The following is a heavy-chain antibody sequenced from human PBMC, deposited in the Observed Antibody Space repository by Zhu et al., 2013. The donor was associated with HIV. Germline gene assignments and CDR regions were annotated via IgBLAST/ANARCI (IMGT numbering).Heavy chain of an antibody. CDR3: AADLGYSSGWRFHY. V-gene: IGHV1-58*01. CDR1: GFTFTSSA. J-gene: IGHJ4*02. CDR2: IVVGSGNT. D-gene: IGHD6-19*01. Sequence: QLVQSGPEVKKPGTSVKVSCKASGFTFTSSAVQWVRQARGQRLEWIGWIVVGSGNTNYAQKFQERVTITRDMSTSTAYMELSSLRSEDTAVYYCAADLGYSSGWRFHYWGQGTLVTVSS.